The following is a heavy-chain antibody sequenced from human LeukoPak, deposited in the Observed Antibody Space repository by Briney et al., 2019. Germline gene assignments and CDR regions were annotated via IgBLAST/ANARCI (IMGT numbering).Heavy chain of an antibody. V-gene: IGHV3-23*01. CDR2: ISGTGGST. CDR3: AKESGDDSSGYYEVFDY. D-gene: IGHD3-22*01. Sequence: PGGSLRLSCTASGFTFTSYAMSWARQAPGKGLEWVSVISGTGGSTNHADSVKGRFTISRDKSKNTLYLQMNSLRAEDTAVYYCAKESGDDSSGYYEVFDYWGQGTLVTVSS. J-gene: IGHJ4*02. CDR1: GFTFTSYA.